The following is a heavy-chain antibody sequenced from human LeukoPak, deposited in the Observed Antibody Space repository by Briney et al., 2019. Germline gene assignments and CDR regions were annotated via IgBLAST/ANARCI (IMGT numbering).Heavy chain of an antibody. CDR3: ARPYSSSSPGMVDV. V-gene: IGHV4-39*01. CDR2: IYYSGST. J-gene: IGHJ6*04. Sequence: KPSETLSLTCTVSGGSISSSNYYWGWIRQPPGKGLEWIGSIYYSGSTYYSPSLKSRVTISVDTSKTQFSLKLTSATAADTAVYYCARPYSSSSPGMVDVWGKGTTVTVSS. D-gene: IGHD6-13*01. CDR1: GGSISSSNYY.